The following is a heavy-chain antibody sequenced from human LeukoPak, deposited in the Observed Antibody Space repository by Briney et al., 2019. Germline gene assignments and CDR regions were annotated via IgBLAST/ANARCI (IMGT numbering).Heavy chain of an antibody. CDR1: GFTFSSYA. D-gene: IGHD6-13*01. Sequence: GGSLRLSCTASGFTFSSYAMHWVRQTPGKGLEWVAVISYDGSNEYYADSVKGRFTISRDNSKNTLYLQMNSLSAEDTAVYYCETDPGQQLVRLDYWGQGTLVTVSS. CDR3: ETDPGQQLVRLDY. J-gene: IGHJ4*02. CDR2: ISYDGSNE. V-gene: IGHV3-30-3*01.